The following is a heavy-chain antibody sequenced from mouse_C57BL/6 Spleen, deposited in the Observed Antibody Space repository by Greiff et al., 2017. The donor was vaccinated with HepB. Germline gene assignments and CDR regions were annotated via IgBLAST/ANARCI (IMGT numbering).Heavy chain of an antibody. CDR3: ARGAVVDPYYAMDY. J-gene: IGHJ4*01. Sequence: VQLQQSGPELVKPGASVKIPCKASGYTFTDYNMDWVKQSHGKSLEWIGDINPNNGGTIYNQKFKGKATLTVDKSSSTAYMKLRSLTSEDTAVYYCARGAVVDPYYAMDYWGQGTSVTVSS. CDR1: GYTFTDYN. D-gene: IGHD1-1*01. V-gene: IGHV1-18*01. CDR2: INPNNGGT.